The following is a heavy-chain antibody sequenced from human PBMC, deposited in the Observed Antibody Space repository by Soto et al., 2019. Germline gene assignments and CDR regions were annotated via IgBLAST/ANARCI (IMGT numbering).Heavy chain of an antibody. D-gene: IGHD3-10*02. CDR3: VRTMFVIHGMVV. CDR1: GFTFSSSW. V-gene: IGHV3-74*01. J-gene: IGHJ6*02. Sequence: EVQLVESGGGLVQPGGSLRLSCAASGFTFSSSWMHWVRQAPGKGLVWVSRINSDGSGTSYPDSVKGRFTISSDNAKNTLHLPMNSLRAEDTAVYYCVRTMFVIHGMVVWGQGATVTVS. CDR2: INSDGSGT.